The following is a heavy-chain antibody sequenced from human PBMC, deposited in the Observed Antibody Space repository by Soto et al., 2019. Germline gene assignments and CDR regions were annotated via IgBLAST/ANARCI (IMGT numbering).Heavy chain of an antibody. D-gene: IGHD6-13*01. CDR3: ARDMYSSSRYFYYYTIAV. V-gene: IGHV3-23*01. CDR2: ISGSGGST. Sequence: EVQLLESGGGLVQPGGSLRVSCAASGFTFSSYAMSWVRQAPGKGLEWVSAISGSGGSTYYAGSVKGRFTISRDTSKNTMSLQMNSLRAADTAVSYCARDMYSSSRYFYYYTIAVWGQGTTVTVSS. J-gene: IGHJ6*02. CDR1: GFTFSSYA.